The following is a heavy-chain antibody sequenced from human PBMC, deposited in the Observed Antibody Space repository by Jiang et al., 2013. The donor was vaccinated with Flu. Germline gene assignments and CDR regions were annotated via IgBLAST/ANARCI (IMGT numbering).Heavy chain of an antibody. J-gene: IGHJ5*02. CDR3: ARSCSGGSCLNWFDP. D-gene: IGHD2-15*01. CDR2: YRSKWYN. V-gene: IGHV6-1*01. Sequence: YRSKWYNDYAVSVKSRITINPDTSKNQFSLQLNSVTPEDTAVYYCARSCSGGSCLNWFDPWGQGTLVTVSS.